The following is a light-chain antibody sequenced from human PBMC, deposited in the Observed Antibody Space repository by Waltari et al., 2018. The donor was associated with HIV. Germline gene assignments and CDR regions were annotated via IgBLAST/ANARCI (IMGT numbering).Light chain of an antibody. Sequence: QSALTQPASVSGSPGQSITISCTGTSSDVGGHNYVSWYQRHPGKAPKLMIYDVSNRPSGVSNRFSGSKSGNTASLTISGLQAEDEADYYCSSYTSSSTRVFGGGTTVTVL. CDR3: SSYTSSSTRV. CDR2: DVS. J-gene: IGLJ3*02. V-gene: IGLV2-14*03. CDR1: SSDVGGHNY.